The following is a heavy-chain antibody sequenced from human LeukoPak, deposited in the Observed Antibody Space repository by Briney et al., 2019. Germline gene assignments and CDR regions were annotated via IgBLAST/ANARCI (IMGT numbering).Heavy chain of an antibody. Sequence: ASVKVSCKASGYTFTGYYMHWVRQAPGQGLEWMGWINPNSGGTNYAQKLQGRVTMTTDTSTSTAYMELRSLRSDDTAVYYCARVRWVGSSGYYSYYYGMDVWGQGTTVTVSS. CDR2: INPNSGGT. D-gene: IGHD3-22*01. CDR3: ARVRWVGSSGYYSYYYGMDV. CDR1: GYTFTGYY. J-gene: IGHJ6*02. V-gene: IGHV1-2*02.